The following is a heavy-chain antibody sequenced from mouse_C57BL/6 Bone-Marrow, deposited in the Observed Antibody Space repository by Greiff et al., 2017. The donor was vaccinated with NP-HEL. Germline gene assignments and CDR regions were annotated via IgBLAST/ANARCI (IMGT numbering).Heavy chain of an antibody. CDR3: AVGYSYAMDY. D-gene: IGHD2-3*01. V-gene: IGHV1-81*01. Sequence: QVQLQQPGAELVMPGASVKLSCKASGYTFTSYGISWVKQRTGQGLEWIGEIYPRSGNTYYNEKFKGKATLTADKSSSTAYMELRSLTSEDSAVYFCAVGYSYAMDYWGQGTSVTVSS. CDR2: IYPRSGNT. CDR1: GYTFTSYG. J-gene: IGHJ4*01.